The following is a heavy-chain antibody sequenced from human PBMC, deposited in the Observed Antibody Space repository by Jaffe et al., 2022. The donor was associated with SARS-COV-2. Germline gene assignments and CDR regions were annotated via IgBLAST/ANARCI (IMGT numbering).Heavy chain of an antibody. CDR1: GFTFRAYS. D-gene: IGHD5-12*01. CDR2: ITHNGHDT. J-gene: IGHJ6*02. V-gene: IGHV3-48*02. Sequence: EVQLVESGGGSAQPGGSLRLSCAASGFTFRAYSMNWVRLAPGKGLEWLSFITHNGHDTYYAESLKGRFSISRDNAQNSLYLQMSSLGDEDTAVYYCARDSGRGYSMDVWGQGTTVTVSS. CDR3: ARDSGRGYSMDV.